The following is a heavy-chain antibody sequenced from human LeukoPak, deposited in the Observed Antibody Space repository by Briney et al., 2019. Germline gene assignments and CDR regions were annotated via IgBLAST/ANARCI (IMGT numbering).Heavy chain of an antibody. Sequence: QSGGSLRLSCAASGFTFSSYSMNWVRQAPGKGLEWVSSISSSSSYIYYADSVKGRFTISRDNAKNTLYLQMNSLRAEDTAIYYCAKKYSTGLDPWGQGTLVTVSS. CDR2: ISSSSSYI. CDR3: AKKYSTGLDP. CDR1: GFTFSSYS. J-gene: IGHJ5*02. V-gene: IGHV3-21*04. D-gene: IGHD1-26*01.